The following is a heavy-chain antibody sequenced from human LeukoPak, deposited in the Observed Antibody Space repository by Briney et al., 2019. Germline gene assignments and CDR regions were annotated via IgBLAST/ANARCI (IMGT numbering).Heavy chain of an antibody. CDR2: ISGNSVYT. J-gene: IGHJ4*02. CDR3: AKYRDGYNYDYFDY. V-gene: IGHV3-23*01. Sequence: GGSLRLSCAASEFTFGTHAMRWVRQAPGKGPECISGISGNSVYTYYADSVKGRFTISRDNSKSTLYLQMNSLRAEDTAVYYCAKYRDGYNYDYFDYWGQGTLVTVSS. D-gene: IGHD5-24*01. CDR1: EFTFGTHA.